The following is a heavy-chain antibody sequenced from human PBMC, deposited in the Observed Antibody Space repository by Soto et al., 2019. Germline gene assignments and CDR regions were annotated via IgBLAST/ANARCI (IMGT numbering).Heavy chain of an antibody. CDR2: ISGSGVST. CDR1: GFTFSSYA. Sequence: GGSLRLSCAASGFTFSSYAMSWVRQAPGKGLEWVSLISGSGVSTYYADSVKGRFTVSRDNSKSTPYLQMNSLRAEDTAVYYCAKAVGGSIRYFDYWGQGTLVTVSS. CDR3: AKAVGGSIRYFDY. D-gene: IGHD1-26*01. J-gene: IGHJ4*02. V-gene: IGHV3-23*01.